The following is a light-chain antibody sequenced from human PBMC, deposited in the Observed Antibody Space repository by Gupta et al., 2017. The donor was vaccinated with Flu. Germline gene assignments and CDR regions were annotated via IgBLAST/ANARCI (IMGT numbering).Light chain of an antibody. J-gene: IGKJ5*01. CDR2: DGA. V-gene: IGKV3-11*01. CDR3: QQRYDWPPLT. Sequence: EIVLTQSPATLSFSPGERATLSCRASQCVSYYIAWYQQRPGQAPRLLLFDGANGVTGTPARCSASRSGTNFSLTISSLEPEDFAVYYCQQRYDWPPLTFGQGTRL. CDR1: QCVSYY.